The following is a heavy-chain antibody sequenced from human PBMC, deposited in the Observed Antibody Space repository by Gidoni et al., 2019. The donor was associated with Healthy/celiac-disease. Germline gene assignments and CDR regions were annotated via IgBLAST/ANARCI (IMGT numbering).Heavy chain of an antibody. CDR2: IIPIFGTS. J-gene: IGHJ6*02. CDR3: ARDDYCSGGSCYSGEYYYYGMDA. V-gene: IGHV1-69*01. CDR1: GGTFSSDA. Sequence: QVQLVQTGAEGKKHGSAVKVSGKDSGGTFSSDAISWVRQAPGQWLEWMGGIIPIFGTSNSAQKFQGRVTITADESTSTAFMELSSLISEDTAVYYCARDDYCSGGSCYSGEYYYYGMDAWGQGTTVTVSS. D-gene: IGHD2-15*01.